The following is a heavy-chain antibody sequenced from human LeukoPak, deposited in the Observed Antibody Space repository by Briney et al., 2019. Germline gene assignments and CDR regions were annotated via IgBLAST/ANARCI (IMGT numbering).Heavy chain of an antibody. CDR3: ATTDYYDSSGYYRFDY. D-gene: IGHD3-22*01. Sequence: GGSLRLSCAASGFTFSSYGMHWVRQAPGKGLEWLAIISYDGTNKYYADSVKGRFTISRDNSKNTLYLQMNSLRVEDTAVFYCATTDYYDSSGYYRFDYWGQGTLVTVSS. CDR2: ISYDGTNK. CDR1: GFTFSSYG. V-gene: IGHV3-30*03. J-gene: IGHJ4*02.